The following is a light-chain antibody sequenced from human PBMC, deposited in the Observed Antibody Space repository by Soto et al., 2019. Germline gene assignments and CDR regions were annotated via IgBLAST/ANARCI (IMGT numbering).Light chain of an antibody. J-gene: IGKJ1*01. Sequence: DVQMTQSPSTLSASVGDRVTITCLASQSISTWLAWYQQKPGKAPKLLIYKASGLESGVPSRFSGSGSGTEFTLTISSLQPDDFATYYCQQYNTYSWTFGQGTKVEIK. CDR1: QSISTW. CDR3: QQYNTYSWT. CDR2: KAS. V-gene: IGKV1-5*03.